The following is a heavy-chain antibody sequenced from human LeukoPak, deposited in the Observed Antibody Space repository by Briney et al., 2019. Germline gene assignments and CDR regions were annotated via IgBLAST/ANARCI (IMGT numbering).Heavy chain of an antibody. J-gene: IGHJ4*02. CDR1: GFTVSSDY. V-gene: IGHV3-66*01. CDR2: IYDGGNT. D-gene: IGHD2-2*01. Sequence: GGSLRLSCAASGFTVSSDYMSWVRQAPGKGLEWVSVIYDGGNTYYADSVKGRFTISRDNSKNTLYLQMNSLRAEDTAVYYCATGYQLLYNYWGQGTLVTVSS. CDR3: ATGYQLLYNY.